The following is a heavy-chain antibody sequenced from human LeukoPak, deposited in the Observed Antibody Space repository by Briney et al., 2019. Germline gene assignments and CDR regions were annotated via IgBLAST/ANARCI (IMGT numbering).Heavy chain of an antibody. CDR3: AREGKSYSSTWFDP. CDR1: GASISNYY. V-gene: IGHV4-59*01. J-gene: IGHJ5*02. D-gene: IGHD6-13*01. CDR2: IYYGGST. Sequence: SETLSLTCTVSGASISNYYWIWIRQPPGKGLEWIGHIYYGGSTACNPSLKSRVTMSVDTSANQLSLKLKSVTAADTAVYYCAREGKSYSSTWFDPWGQGTLVTVSS.